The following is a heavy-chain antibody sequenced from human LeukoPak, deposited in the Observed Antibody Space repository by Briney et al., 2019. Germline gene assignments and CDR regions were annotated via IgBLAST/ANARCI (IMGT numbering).Heavy chain of an antibody. V-gene: IGHV4-34*01. CDR3: ARHSSGSATNDAFDI. CDR2: INHSGST. J-gene: IGHJ3*02. D-gene: IGHD1-26*01. CDR1: GGSFSGYY. Sequence: SETLSLTCAVYGGSFSGYYWSWIRQPPGKGLEWIGEINHSGSTNYNPSLKSRVTISVDTSKNQFSLKLSPVTAVDTAVYFCARHSSGSATNDAFDIWGQGTMVTVSS.